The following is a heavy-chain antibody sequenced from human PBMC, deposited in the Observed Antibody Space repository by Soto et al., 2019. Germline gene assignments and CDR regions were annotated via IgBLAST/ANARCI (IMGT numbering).Heavy chain of an antibody. Sequence: QVQLVESGGGVVQPGRSLRLSCAASGFTFSSYGMHWVRQAPGKGLEWVAVIWYDGSNRYYADSVKGRFTISRDNSKNTQYLQMNSLRAEDTAGYYCARDSRLGELSFPNAIDYWGQGTLVTVSS. D-gene: IGHD3-16*02. CDR1: GFTFSSYG. J-gene: IGHJ4*02. CDR2: IWYDGSNR. V-gene: IGHV3-33*01. CDR3: ARDSRLGELSFPNAIDY.